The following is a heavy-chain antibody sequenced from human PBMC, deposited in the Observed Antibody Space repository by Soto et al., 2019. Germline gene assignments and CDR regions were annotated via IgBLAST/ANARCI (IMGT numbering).Heavy chain of an antibody. V-gene: IGHV3-21*01. CDR2: ISSSSSYI. J-gene: IGHJ3*02. D-gene: IGHD6-6*01. Sequence: EVQLVESGGGLVKPGGSLRLSCAASGFTFSSYSMNWVRQAPGKGLEWVSSISSSSSYIYYADSVKGRFTISRDNAKNSLYLQMNSLRAEDTAVYYCARGTAQLPGAFDIWGQGTMVTVSS. CDR1: GFTFSSYS. CDR3: ARGTAQLPGAFDI.